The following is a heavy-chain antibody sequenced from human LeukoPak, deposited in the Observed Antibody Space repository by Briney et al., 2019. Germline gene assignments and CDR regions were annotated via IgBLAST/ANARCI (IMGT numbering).Heavy chain of an antibody. CDR2: RNPNSGNT. CDR1: VYTFTSYD. V-gene: IGHV1-8*02. Sequence: SSVKVSCKASVYTFTSYDIYWVRQAPPQGLEGMGWRNPNSGNTGYAQKFQGRVTMTRNTSISTAYMELSSLRSEDTAVYYCARDRYYYDSSGSYYYYGMDVWGQGTTVTVSS. J-gene: IGHJ6*02. CDR3: ARDRYYYDSSGSYYYYGMDV. D-gene: IGHD3-22*01.